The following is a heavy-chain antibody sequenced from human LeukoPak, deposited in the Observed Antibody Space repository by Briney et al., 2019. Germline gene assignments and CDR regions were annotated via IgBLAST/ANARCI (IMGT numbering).Heavy chain of an antibody. Sequence: ASVKVSCKASGYTFTSCDINWVRQATGQGLEWMGWMNPNSGNTGYAQKFQGRVTMTRNTSISTAYMELSSLRSEDTAVYYCARAETLFLSFDYWGQGTLVTVSS. CDR1: GYTFTSCD. D-gene: IGHD2-21*01. CDR3: ARAETLFLSFDY. V-gene: IGHV1-8*01. CDR2: MNPNSGNT. J-gene: IGHJ4*02.